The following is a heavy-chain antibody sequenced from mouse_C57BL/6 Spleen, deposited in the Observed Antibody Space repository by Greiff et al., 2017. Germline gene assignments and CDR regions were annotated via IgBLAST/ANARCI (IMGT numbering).Heavy chain of an antibody. Sequence: EVKLVESGGGLVKPGGSLKLSCAASGFTFSDYGMHWVRQAPEKGLEWVAYISSGSSTIYYADTVKDRFTIARDNDKNTLFLQMTSLRSEDTAMYYGAKRATTAPYFDVWGTGSTVTVSS. CDR1: GFTFSDYG. V-gene: IGHV5-17*01. D-gene: IGHD1-2*01. CDR3: AKRATTAPYFDV. J-gene: IGHJ1*03. CDR2: ISSGSSTI.